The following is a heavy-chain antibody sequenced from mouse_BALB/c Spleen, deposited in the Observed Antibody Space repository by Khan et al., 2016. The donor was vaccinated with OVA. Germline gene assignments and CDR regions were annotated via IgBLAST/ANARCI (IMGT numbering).Heavy chain of an antibody. D-gene: IGHD1-1*01. CDR2: ISSGGSYT. Sequence: EVELVESGGGLVRPGGSLKLSCAASGFSFSSYSMSWVRQTPEKRLEWVATISSGGSYTYYPDSVKGRFTISRDNAKNTLYLQMSSLKSEDTATYYCTRDRGYYGSNPYFDYWGQGTTLTVSS. J-gene: IGHJ2*01. V-gene: IGHV5-6-4*01. CDR3: TRDRGYYGSNPYFDY. CDR1: GFSFSSYS.